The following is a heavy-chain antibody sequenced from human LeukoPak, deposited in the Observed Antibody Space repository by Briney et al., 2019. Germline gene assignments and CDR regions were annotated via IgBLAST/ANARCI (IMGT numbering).Heavy chain of an antibody. Sequence: SETLSLTCPVSGGSISSGVYYWSWIHQHPGKGLEWIGYIYYSGSTYYNPSLKSRVTISVDTSKNQFSLKLSSVTDADTAVYYCARHGPVGATTFDYWGQGTLVTVSS. D-gene: IGHD1-26*01. CDR3: ARHGPVGATTFDY. V-gene: IGHV4-30-4*08. CDR2: IYYSGST. CDR1: GGSISSGVYY. J-gene: IGHJ4*02.